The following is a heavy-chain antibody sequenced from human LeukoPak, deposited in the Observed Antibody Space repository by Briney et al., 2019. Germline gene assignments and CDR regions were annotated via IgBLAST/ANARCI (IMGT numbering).Heavy chain of an antibody. Sequence: ASVKVSCKASGYTFTSYDINWVRQATGQGLERMGWMNPNSGNTGYAQKFQGRVTMTRNTSISTAYMELSSLRSEDTAVYYCARGRITFGGVIVIQYFDYWGQGTLVTVSS. CDR3: ARGRITFGGVIVIQYFDY. D-gene: IGHD3-16*02. CDR2: MNPNSGNT. CDR1: GYTFTSYD. J-gene: IGHJ4*02. V-gene: IGHV1-8*01.